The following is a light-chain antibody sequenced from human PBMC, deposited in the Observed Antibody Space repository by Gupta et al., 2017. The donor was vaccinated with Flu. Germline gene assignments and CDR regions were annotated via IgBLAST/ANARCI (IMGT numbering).Light chain of an antibody. Sequence: DIQMTQSPSTLSASVGDRVTITCRASQNINSWLAWYQQKSGKAPKLLIYKASTLESEVPSRLSGSRSGTDFTLTISSLQPDDFATYYCQQYNGDSRTFGQGTKVEIK. CDR2: KAS. CDR1: QNINSW. V-gene: IGKV1-5*03. CDR3: QQYNGDSRT. J-gene: IGKJ1*01.